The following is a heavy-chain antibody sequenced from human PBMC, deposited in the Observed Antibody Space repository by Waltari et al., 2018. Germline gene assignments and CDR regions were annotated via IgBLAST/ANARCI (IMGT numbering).Heavy chain of an antibody. V-gene: IGHV4-31*03. Sequence: QVQLQESGPGLVKPSQTLSLTCTVSGGSISSGCYYLSWIRQHPGKGLELIGYIYYSGSTYYNPSLKSRVTISVDTSKNQFSLKLSSVTAADTAVYYCARATSMKHYFDYWGQGTLVTVSS. CDR2: IYYSGST. CDR3: ARATSMKHYFDY. J-gene: IGHJ4*02. CDR1: GGSISSGCYY.